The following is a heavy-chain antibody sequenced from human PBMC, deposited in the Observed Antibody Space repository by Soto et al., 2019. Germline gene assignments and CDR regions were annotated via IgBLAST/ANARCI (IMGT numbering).Heavy chain of an antibody. CDR1: GSAISGYY. J-gene: IGHJ5*02. V-gene: IGHV4-4*07. D-gene: IGHD3-3*01. CDR3: ARGQRFSDWFDP. Sequence: SETLSLTCTVTGSAISGYYWTWIRQSDGEGLEWIGRIYSSGSTNYNPSLKSRVTISLDTSMNYFSLRLSSVTAADTAVYYCARGQRFSDWFDPWGQGTLVTAPQ. CDR2: IYSSGST.